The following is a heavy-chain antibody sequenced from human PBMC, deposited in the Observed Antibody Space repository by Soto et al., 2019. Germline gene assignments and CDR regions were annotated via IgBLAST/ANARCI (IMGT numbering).Heavy chain of an antibody. CDR3: ARHFVAVVIRGWGY. CDR2: TYYNGNA. Sequence: SETLSLTCTVSGESIESSSYYWVRNRQPPGKGLEWIGTTYYNGNAYYNPSLKSRVTMSVDTSKNQFSLKLISVTAADTAVYYCARHFVAVVIRGWGYWGQGTLVTVSS. D-gene: IGHD3-22*01. J-gene: IGHJ4*02. CDR1: GESIESSSYY. V-gene: IGHV4-39*01.